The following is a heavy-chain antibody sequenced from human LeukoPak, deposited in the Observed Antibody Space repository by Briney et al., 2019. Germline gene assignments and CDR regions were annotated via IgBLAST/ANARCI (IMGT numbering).Heavy chain of an antibody. Sequence: PGGYLILYCAASGFTFSSYSMNWVRQAPGTGLEWVSSISSSSSYIYYADSVKGRFTISRDNAKNSLYLQMNSLRAEDTAVYYCAREGCSGGSCYLTYYYYGMDVWGQGTTVTVSS. CDR3: AREGCSGGSCYLTYYYYGMDV. CDR1: GFTFSSYS. CDR2: ISSSSSYI. V-gene: IGHV3-21*01. D-gene: IGHD2-15*01. J-gene: IGHJ6*02.